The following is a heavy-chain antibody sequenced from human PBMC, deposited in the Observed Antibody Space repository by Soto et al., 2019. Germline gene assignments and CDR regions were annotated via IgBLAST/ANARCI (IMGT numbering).Heavy chain of an antibody. CDR3: ANALGLYYFDY. D-gene: IGHD3-16*01. CDR2: INAGNGNT. CDR1: GYTFTSYA. V-gene: IGHV1-3*01. J-gene: IGHJ4*02. Sequence: QVQLVQSGAEVKKPGASVKVSCKASGYTFTSYAMHWVRQAPGQRLEWMGWINAGNGNTKYSQKFQGRVTRTRDTSGSTAYMELSSLRSEDTAVYYCANALGLYYFDYWGQGTLVTVSS.